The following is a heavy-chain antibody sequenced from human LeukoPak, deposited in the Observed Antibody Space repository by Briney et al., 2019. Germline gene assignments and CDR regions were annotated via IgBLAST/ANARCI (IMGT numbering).Heavy chain of an antibody. CDR3: AREMVLAYCGGDCYPYGMDV. CDR2: ISSSSSTI. J-gene: IGHJ6*02. CDR1: GFTFSSYS. D-gene: IGHD2-21*01. Sequence: PGGSLRLSCAASGFTFSSYSMNWVRQAPGKGLEWVSYISSSSSTIYYADSVKGRFTISRDNAKNSLYLQMNSLRAEDTAVYYCAREMVLAYCGGDCYPYGMDVWGQGTTVTVSS. V-gene: IGHV3-48*01.